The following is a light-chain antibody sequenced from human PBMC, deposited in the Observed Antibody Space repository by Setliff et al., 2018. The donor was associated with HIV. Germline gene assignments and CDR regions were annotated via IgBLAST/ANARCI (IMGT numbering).Light chain of an antibody. CDR2: DVS. CDR3: SSFTISTTWV. CDR1: SSDIGSSNF. Sequence: QSVLAQPASVSGSPGQSITISCTGTSSDIGSSNFVSWYQQHPGKAPKLMISDVSSRPSGVSNRFSGSKSGSTASLTISGLQPEDEADYYCSSFTISTTWVFGGGTKVTVL. J-gene: IGLJ3*02. V-gene: IGLV2-14*03.